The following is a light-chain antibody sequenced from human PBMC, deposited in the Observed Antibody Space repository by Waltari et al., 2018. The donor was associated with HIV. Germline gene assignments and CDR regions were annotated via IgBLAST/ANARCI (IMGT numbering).Light chain of an antibody. V-gene: IGKV3-20*01. Sequence: VLTQSPGTLSLSPGERATLSCRASRHVSSTNLAWYQQKPGQAPRLVIHGVSSRAPGISDRFSGGGAGTNFSLVINRLEPEDFAVYYCQQYGSSPAWTFGQGTKVE. J-gene: IGKJ1*01. CDR2: GVS. CDR1: RHVSSTN. CDR3: QQYGSSPAWT.